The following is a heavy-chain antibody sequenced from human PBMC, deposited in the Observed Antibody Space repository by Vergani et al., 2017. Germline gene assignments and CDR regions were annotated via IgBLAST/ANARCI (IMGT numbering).Heavy chain of an antibody. CDR3: AKAGFPNSMITFGGVTNPNDY. V-gene: IGHV3-30*18. CDR2: ISYDGSNK. Sequence: QVQLVESGGGVVQPGRSLRLSCAASGFTFSSYGMHWVRQAPGKGLEWVAVISYDGSNKYYADSVKGRFTISRDNSKNTLYLQMNSLRAEDTAVYYCAKAGFPNSMITFGGVTNPNDYWGQGTLVTVSS. CDR1: GFTFSSYG. D-gene: IGHD3-16*01. J-gene: IGHJ4*02.